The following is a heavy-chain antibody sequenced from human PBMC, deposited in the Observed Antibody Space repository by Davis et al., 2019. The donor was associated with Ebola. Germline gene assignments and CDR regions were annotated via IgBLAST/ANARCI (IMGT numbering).Heavy chain of an antibody. CDR2: INPGGCKA. D-gene: IGHD2-15*01. Sequence: ASVKVSCKASGYTFTANYMHWVRQAPGQGLEWMGIINPGGCKASYAQKFQGRISMTRDTSTSTMYLEMSNLRYEDTAVYYCARVDCSGGSCFPDYWGQGTLVTVSS. V-gene: IGHV1-46*01. CDR3: ARVDCSGGSCFPDY. J-gene: IGHJ4*02. CDR1: GYTFTANY.